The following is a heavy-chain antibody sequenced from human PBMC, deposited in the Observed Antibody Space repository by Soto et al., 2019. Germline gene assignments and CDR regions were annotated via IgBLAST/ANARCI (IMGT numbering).Heavy chain of an antibody. Sequence: EVQLLESGGGLVQPGGSLRLSCAASGFTFSSYAMSWVRQAPGKGLEWVSAISGSGGSTYYADSVKGRFTISRDNPKNTLYLQMNSLRDEDTAVYYCASSPGPSFIAAAGTWDYWGQGTLVTVSS. CDR2: ISGSGGST. CDR3: ASSPGPSFIAAAGTWDY. J-gene: IGHJ4*02. CDR1: GFTFSSYA. V-gene: IGHV3-23*01. D-gene: IGHD6-13*01.